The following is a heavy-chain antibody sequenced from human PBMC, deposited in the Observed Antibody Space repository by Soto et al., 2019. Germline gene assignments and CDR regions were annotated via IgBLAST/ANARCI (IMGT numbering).Heavy chain of an antibody. Sequence: GGSLRLSCAASGFTFSDYYMSWIRQAPGKGLEWVSYISSSGSTIYYADSVKGRFTISRDNSKNTLYLQMNSLRAEDTAVYYCARDIVATITSFDYWGQGTLVTVS. CDR2: ISSSGSTI. V-gene: IGHV3-11*04. D-gene: IGHD5-12*01. CDR1: GFTFSDYY. CDR3: ARDIVATITSFDY. J-gene: IGHJ4*02.